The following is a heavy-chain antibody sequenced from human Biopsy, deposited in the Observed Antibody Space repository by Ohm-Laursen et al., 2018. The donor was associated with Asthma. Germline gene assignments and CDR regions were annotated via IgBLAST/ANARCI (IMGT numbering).Heavy chain of an antibody. D-gene: IGHD3-3*01. CDR2: IYYSGST. J-gene: IGHJ4*02. CDR3: ARVTRITIFGVGGIQDY. V-gene: IGHV4-39*07. Sequence: TLSLTCTVSGGSISSSSYYWGWIRQPPGKGLEWIGSIYYSGSTYYNPSLKSRVTISVDTSKNQFSLKLSSVTAADTAVYYCARVTRITIFGVGGIQDYWGQGTLVTVSS. CDR1: GGSISSSSYY.